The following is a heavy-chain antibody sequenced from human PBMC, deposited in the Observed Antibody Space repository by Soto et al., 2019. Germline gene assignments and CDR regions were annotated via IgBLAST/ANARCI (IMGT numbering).Heavy chain of an antibody. V-gene: IGHV1-2*04. CDR1: GYTFTGYY. CDR2: INPNSGGT. D-gene: IGHD2-2*01. Sequence: GASVKVSCKASGYTFTGYYMHWVRQAPGQGLEWMGWINPNSGGTNYAQKFQGWVTMTRDTSISTAYMELSRLRSDDTAVYYCARDSSNDYYYYYGMDVWGQGTTVTVSS. CDR3: ARDSSNDYYYYYGMDV. J-gene: IGHJ6*02.